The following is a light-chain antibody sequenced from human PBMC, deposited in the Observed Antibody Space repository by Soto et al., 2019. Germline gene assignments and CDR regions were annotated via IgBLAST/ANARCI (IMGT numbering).Light chain of an antibody. CDR1: SNDVGGYNF. CDR3: AAWDDSLNGWV. CDR2: EVN. V-gene: IGLV2-14*01. Sequence: QSALTQPASVSGSPGQSITISCTGTSNDVGGYNFVSWYQQHPGKAPKLMIYEVNNRPSGVSNRFSGSKSGTSASLAINGLQPEDEADYYCAAWDDSLNGWVFGGGTKLTVL. J-gene: IGLJ3*02.